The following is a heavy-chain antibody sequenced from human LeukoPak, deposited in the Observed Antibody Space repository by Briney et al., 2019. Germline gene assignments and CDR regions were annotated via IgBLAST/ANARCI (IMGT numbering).Heavy chain of an antibody. D-gene: IGHD3-16*01. V-gene: IGHV3-64D*06. CDR3: VKDFGRVRGTPDS. CDR1: GFVFSIYT. J-gene: IGHJ4*02. CDR2: ISGSGNGGSI. Sequence: GGSLRLSCSASGFVFSIYTMYWVRQAPGKGPEYASTISGSGNGGSIYYADSVKGRFTISRDDSKSILYLQMNGLRSEDTAVYYCVKDFGRVRGTPDSWGQGTLVTVSS.